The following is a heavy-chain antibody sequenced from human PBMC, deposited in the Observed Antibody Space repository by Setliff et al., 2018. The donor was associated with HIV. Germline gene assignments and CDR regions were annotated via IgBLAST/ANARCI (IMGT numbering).Heavy chain of an antibody. CDR2: INPNSGGT. V-gene: IGHV1-2*02. CDR3: ARGTDFWSGSSNFDY. J-gene: IGHJ4*02. Sequence: ASVKVSCKAYGYTFTAYYMHWVRQAPGQGLEWMGWINPNSGGTNYAQKFRGRVTMTRDTSINTAHMYLSSLRSDDTAIYFCARGTDFWSGSSNFDYWGQGTQVSVSS. D-gene: IGHD3-3*01. CDR1: GYTFTAYY.